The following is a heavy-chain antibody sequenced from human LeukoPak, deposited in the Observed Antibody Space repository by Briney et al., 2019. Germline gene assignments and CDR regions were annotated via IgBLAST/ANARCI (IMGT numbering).Heavy chain of an antibody. CDR2: IYYSGST. J-gene: IGHJ4*02. CDR3: ARSPYYDILTGYHKGFDY. D-gene: IGHD3-9*01. CDR1: GGSISSYY. V-gene: IGHV4-59*08. Sequence: SETLSLTCTVSGGSISSYYWSWIRQPPGKGLEWIGYIYYSGSTNYNPSLKSRVTISVDTSTNQFSLKLSSVTAADTAVYYCARSPYYDILTGYHKGFDYWGQGTPVTVSS.